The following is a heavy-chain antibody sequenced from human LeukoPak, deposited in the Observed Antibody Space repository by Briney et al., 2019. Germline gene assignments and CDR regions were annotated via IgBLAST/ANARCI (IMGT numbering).Heavy chain of an antibody. J-gene: IGHJ4*02. Sequence: ASVKVSCKASGYTFTGYYMHWVRQAPGQGLEWMGWINPNSGGTNYAQKFQGRVTMTRDTSISTAYMELSRLRSDDTAVYYCARGRGIAWSGYYYWGQGTLVTVSS. CDR1: GYTFTGYY. D-gene: IGHD3-3*01. V-gene: IGHV1-2*02. CDR3: ARGRGIAWSGYYY. CDR2: INPNSGGT.